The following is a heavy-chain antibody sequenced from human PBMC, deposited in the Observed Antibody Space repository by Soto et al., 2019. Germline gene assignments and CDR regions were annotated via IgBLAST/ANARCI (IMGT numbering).Heavy chain of an antibody. CDR1: GFTFHEYA. CDR2: ISSDGDTI. CDR3: TKVGYDLIDYFGMDV. J-gene: IGHJ6*02. Sequence: EVQLIESGGGWVQPGTSLRVSCVASGFTFHEYAIHWVRQAPGKGLEWVSGISSDGDTIAYADSVQGRFTVFRDNAKNSLYLQMTSLRAEDTALYYCTKVGYDLIDYFGMDVWGQGTTVTVSS. V-gene: IGHV3-9*01. D-gene: IGHD5-12*01.